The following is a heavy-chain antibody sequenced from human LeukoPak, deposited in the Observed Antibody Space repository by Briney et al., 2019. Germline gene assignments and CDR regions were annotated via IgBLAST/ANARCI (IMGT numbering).Heavy chain of an antibody. CDR1: GVSLSSHG. D-gene: IGHD1-1*01. Sequence: SGGSLRLSCVVSGVSLSSHGIHWVRQAPGKGLEWVAFTWSDGSSEYYADSVKGRFTVSRDNSKNTVYLQINGLRVEDTAVYHCARDRGNDFLDYWGQGTLVTVSS. CDR2: TWSDGSSE. V-gene: IGHV3-33*01. CDR3: ARDRGNDFLDY. J-gene: IGHJ4*02.